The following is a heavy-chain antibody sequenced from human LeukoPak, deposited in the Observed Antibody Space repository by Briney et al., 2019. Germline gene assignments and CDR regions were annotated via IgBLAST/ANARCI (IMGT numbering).Heavy chain of an antibody. J-gene: IGHJ4*02. CDR2: INPNSGGT. CDR1: GYTFTGYY. CDR3: ARGYSSGWGNYFDY. D-gene: IGHD6-19*01. V-gene: IGHV1-2*02. Sequence: ASVKVSCKASGYTFTGYYMHWVRQAPGQGLEWVGWINPNSGGTNYAQKLQGRVTMTRDTSISTAYMELSRLRSDDTAVYYCARGYSSGWGNYFDYWGQGTLVTVSS.